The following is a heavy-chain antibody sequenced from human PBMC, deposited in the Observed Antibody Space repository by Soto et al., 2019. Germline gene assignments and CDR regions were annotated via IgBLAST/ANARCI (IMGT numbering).Heavy chain of an antibody. Sequence: QVQLVQSGAEVKKPGSSVKVSCKASGGTFSSYAISWVRQAPGQGLEWMGGIIPIFGTANYAQKFQGRVTITADESTSTAYMELSSLRSEDTAVYYCAREPMITFGGAPPGFDIWGQGTVVTVSS. CDR2: IIPIFGTA. J-gene: IGHJ3*02. CDR3: AREPMITFGGAPPGFDI. CDR1: GGTFSSYA. D-gene: IGHD3-16*01. V-gene: IGHV1-69*01.